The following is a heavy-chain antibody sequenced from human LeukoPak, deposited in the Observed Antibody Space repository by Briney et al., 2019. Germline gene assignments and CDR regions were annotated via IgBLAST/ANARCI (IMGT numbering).Heavy chain of an antibody. V-gene: IGHV3-48*03. J-gene: IGHJ6*04. CDR1: GFTFSSYQ. Sequence: PGGSLRLSCAASGFTFSSYQMNRVRQAPGKGLEWVSYISSSGSTIYYEDSVKGRFAISRDNAKNSMYLQMNSLRAEDTAVYYCARGVANSVWGKGTTVTVSS. D-gene: IGHD3-10*01. CDR2: ISSSGSTI. CDR3: ARGVANSV.